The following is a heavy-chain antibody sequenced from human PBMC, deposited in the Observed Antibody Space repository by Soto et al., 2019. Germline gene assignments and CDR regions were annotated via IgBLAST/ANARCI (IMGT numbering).Heavy chain of an antibody. D-gene: IGHD2-8*02. CDR3: ARRRYCAAECYWKYYYGMDL. CDR1: GSTFSSYA. V-gene: IGHV1-69*02. Sequence: QVQLVQSGAEVKKPGSSVKVSCRASGSTFSSYAASWVRQAPGQGLEWMGRIIPVLGVTNYAPKFKGSVTLNADKPKPTVYMELSSVSSGDTVIYYCARRRYCAAECYWKYYYGMDLWGQGTTVTVAS. CDR2: IIPVLGVT. J-gene: IGHJ6*02.